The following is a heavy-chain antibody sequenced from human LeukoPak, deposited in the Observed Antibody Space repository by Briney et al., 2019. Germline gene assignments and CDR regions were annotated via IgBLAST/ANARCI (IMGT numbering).Heavy chain of an antibody. V-gene: IGHV3-30*03. CDR3: LVWKHVFDR. J-gene: IGHJ5*02. CDR2: MSYDGSKE. Sequence: GGSLRLSCAASGFTFSSYGMHWVRQAPGRGLEWVAVMSYDGSKEYYADSVKGRFTISRDNSKNTLYLQMNSLRVEDTAVYYCLVWKHVFDRWGQGTLVTVSS. CDR1: GFTFSSYG. D-gene: IGHD5/OR15-5a*01.